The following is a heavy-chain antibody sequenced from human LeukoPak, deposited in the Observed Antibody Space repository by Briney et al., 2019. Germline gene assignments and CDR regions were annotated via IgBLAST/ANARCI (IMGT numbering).Heavy chain of an antibody. J-gene: IGHJ5*02. V-gene: IGHV4-39*01. CDR3: ARYSFSSWYSAGWFDP. CDR2: FYYSGST. CDR1: GGSISTNSYS. Sequence: SETLSLTCTVSGGSISTNSYSWGWLRQPPGKGLEWIGTFYYSGSTYYNPSLKSRVTISVDTSKNQFSLKLSSVTAADTAVYYCARYSFSSWYSAGWFDPWGQGTLVTVSS. D-gene: IGHD6-13*01.